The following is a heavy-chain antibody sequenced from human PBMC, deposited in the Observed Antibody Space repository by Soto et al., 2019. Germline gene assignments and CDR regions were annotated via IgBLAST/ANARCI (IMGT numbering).Heavy chain of an antibody. Sequence: GSLRLSCAASGFTFSSYAMSWVRQAPGKGLEWVSAISGSGGSTYYADSVKGRFTISRDNSKNTLYLQMNSLRAEDTAVYYFAKDQEWAAAGMLGYGMDVWGQGTTVTVSS. CDR1: GFTFSSYA. V-gene: IGHV3-23*01. D-gene: IGHD6-13*01. CDR3: AKDQEWAAAGMLGYGMDV. CDR2: ISGSGGST. J-gene: IGHJ6*02.